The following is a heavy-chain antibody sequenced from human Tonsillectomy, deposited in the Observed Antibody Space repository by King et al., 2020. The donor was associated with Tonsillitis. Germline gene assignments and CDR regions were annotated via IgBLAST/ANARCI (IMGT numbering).Heavy chain of an antibody. V-gene: IGHV4-59*01. J-gene: IGHJ2*01. CDR1: GGSISSYY. CDR3: ARDLGMRWFGESLGYFDL. CDR2: IYYSGST. Sequence: VQLQESGPGLVKPSETLSLTCTVSGGSISSYYLSWIRQPPGKGLEWIGYIYYSGSTNYNPSLKSRDTISVDTSKNQFSLKLSSVTAADTAVYYCARDLGMRWFGESLGYFDLWGRGTLVTVSS. D-gene: IGHD3-10*01.